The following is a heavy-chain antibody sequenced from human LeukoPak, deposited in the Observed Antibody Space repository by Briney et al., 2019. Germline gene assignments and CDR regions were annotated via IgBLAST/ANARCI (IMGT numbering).Heavy chain of an antibody. CDR2: ISYDGSNK. Sequence: GSLRLSCAASGFTFSSYTMHWVRQAPGKGLEWVAVISYDGSNKYYADSVKGRFTISRDNSKNTLYLQMSSLRDEDTAVYYCAREMTTTETFDHWGQGTLVAVSS. CDR1: GFTFSSYT. J-gene: IGHJ4*02. V-gene: IGHV3-30-3*01. D-gene: IGHD4-4*01. CDR3: AREMTTTETFDH.